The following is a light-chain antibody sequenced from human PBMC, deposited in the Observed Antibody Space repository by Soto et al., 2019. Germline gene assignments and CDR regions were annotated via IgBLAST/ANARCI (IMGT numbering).Light chain of an antibody. CDR1: QSLLHSNGYNY. CDR3: MQALQTPIT. Sequence: DNVMTQSPRSLPVTPGEPAPISCRASQSLLHSNGYNYLDWYLQKPGQSPQLLIYLGSNRASGVPDRFSGSGSGTDFTLKISRVEAEDVGVYYCMQALQTPITFGQGTRLEIK. CDR2: LGS. J-gene: IGKJ5*01. V-gene: IGKV2-28*01.